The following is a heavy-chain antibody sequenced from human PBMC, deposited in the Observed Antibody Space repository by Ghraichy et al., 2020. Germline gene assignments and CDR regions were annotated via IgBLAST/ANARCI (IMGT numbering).Heavy chain of an antibody. Sequence: GESLNISCAASGFTFSSYSMNWVRQAPGKGLEWVSSISSSSSYIYYADSVKGRFTISRDNAKNSLYLQMNSLRAEDTAVYYCARDAQGITISINWFDPWGQGTLVTVSS. J-gene: IGHJ5*02. CDR1: GFTFSSYS. V-gene: IGHV3-21*01. CDR2: ISSSSSYI. CDR3: ARDAQGITISINWFDP. D-gene: IGHD3-3*01.